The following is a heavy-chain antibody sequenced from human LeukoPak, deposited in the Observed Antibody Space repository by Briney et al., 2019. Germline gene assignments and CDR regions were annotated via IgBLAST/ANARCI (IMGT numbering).Heavy chain of an antibody. CDR2: ISSSSSYI. CDR3: ARQGSSDAFDI. J-gene: IGHJ3*02. V-gene: IGHV3-21*01. CDR1: GFTFSSYS. Sequence: GGSLRLSCAASGFTFSSYSMNWVRQAPGKELEWVSSISSSSSYIYYADSVKGRFTISRDNAKNSLYLQMNSLRAEDTAVYYCARQGSSDAFDIWGQGTMVTVSS. D-gene: IGHD6-6*01.